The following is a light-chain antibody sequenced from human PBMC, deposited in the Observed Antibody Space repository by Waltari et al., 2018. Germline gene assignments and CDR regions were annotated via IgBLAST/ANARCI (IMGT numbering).Light chain of an antibody. CDR1: QGITNY. J-gene: IGKJ5*01. Sequence: DIQLNQSPSFLSASVGDRVTITCRASQGITNYLAWYQQKPGKAPKLLIYAASALQSGVPSTFSGSGSGTEFTLTISSLQPEDFATYYCQHLNSYPITFGQGTRLEMK. CDR2: AAS. CDR3: QHLNSYPIT. V-gene: IGKV1-9*01.